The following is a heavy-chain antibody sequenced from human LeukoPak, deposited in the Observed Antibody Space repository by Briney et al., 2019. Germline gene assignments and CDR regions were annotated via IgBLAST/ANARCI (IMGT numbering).Heavy chain of an antibody. CDR3: TTFYHEYSPY. V-gene: IGHV3-15*01. D-gene: IGHD2/OR15-2a*01. CDR2: IKSNADGGTP. CDR1: GFSFMNAW. J-gene: IGHJ4*02. Sequence: GGSLRLSCAASGFSFMNAWMIWVRQAPGKGPEWVGRIKSNADGGTPDYAAPARGRFTISRDDSKNTLYLQMNSLKTEDTAVYYCTTFYHEYSPYWGRGTLVTVSS.